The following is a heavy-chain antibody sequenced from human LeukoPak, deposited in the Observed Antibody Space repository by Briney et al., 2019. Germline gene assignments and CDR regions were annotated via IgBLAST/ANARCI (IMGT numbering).Heavy chain of an antibody. CDR3: ARRYSSSWYDY. CDR1: GFTFSDYY. J-gene: IGHJ4*02. CDR2: ISGSSSYT. V-gene: IGHV3-11*03. Sequence: GGSLRLSCAASGFTFSDYYMSWIRQAPGKGLEWVSYISGSSSYTNYADSAKGRFTISRDNAKNSLYLQMNSLRAEDTAVYYCARRYSSSWYDYWGQGTLVTVSS. D-gene: IGHD6-13*01.